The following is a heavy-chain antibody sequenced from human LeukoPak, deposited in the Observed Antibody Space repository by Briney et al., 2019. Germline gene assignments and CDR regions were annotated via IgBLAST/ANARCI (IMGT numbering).Heavy chain of an antibody. V-gene: IGHV3-23*01. CDR1: GFTFSSYA. Sequence: PGGSLRLSCAASGFTFSSYAMSWVRQAPGKGLEWVSTISGSGTSTYYADSVKGRFTISRDNSKNTLYLQMNSLRAEDTAVYYCARESRILHAFDIWGQGTMVTVSS. J-gene: IGHJ3*02. D-gene: IGHD2-15*01. CDR3: ARESRILHAFDI. CDR2: ISGSGTST.